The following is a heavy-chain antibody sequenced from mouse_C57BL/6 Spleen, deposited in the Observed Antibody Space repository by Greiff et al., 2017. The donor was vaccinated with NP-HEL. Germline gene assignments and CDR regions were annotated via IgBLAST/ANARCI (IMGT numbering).Heavy chain of an antibody. Sequence: EVQLQQSGAELVKPGASVKLSCTASGFNIKDYYMHWVKQRTEQGLEWIGRIDPEDGETKNAPKFQGKATITADTSSNTAYLQLNSLTSEDTAVYYCAFYDYDPYYYAMDYWGQGTSVTVSS. CDR3: AFYDYDPYYYAMDY. CDR2: IDPEDGET. V-gene: IGHV14-2*01. CDR1: GFNIKDYY. J-gene: IGHJ4*01. D-gene: IGHD2-4*01.